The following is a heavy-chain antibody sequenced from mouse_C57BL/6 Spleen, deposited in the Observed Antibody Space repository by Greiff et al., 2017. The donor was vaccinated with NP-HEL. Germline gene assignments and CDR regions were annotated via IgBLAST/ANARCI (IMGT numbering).Heavy chain of an antibody. J-gene: IGHJ1*03. Sequence: QVHVKQSGPGLVAPSQSLSITCTVSGFSLTSYGVHWVRQPPGKGLEWLVVIWSDGSTTYNSALKSRLSISKDNSKSQVFLKMNSLQTDDTAMYYCARHYGSKGYFDVWGTGTTVTVSS. CDR3: ARHYGSKGYFDV. CDR2: IWSDGST. V-gene: IGHV2-6-1*01. D-gene: IGHD1-1*01. CDR1: GFSLTSYG.